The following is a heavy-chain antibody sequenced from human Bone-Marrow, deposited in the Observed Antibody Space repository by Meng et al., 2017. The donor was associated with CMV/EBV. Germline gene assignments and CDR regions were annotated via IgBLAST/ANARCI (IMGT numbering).Heavy chain of an antibody. Sequence: SETLSLTCAVYGGSFSGYYWSWIRQPPGKGLEWIGEINHSGSTNYNPSLKSRVTISVDTSKNQFSLKLSYVTAADTAVYYCARGSPGLRFLEWLLFDGMDVWGQGTTVTVSS. CDR3: ARGSPGLRFLEWLLFDGMDV. CDR2: INHSGST. J-gene: IGHJ6*02. D-gene: IGHD3-3*01. V-gene: IGHV4-34*01. CDR1: GGSFSGYY.